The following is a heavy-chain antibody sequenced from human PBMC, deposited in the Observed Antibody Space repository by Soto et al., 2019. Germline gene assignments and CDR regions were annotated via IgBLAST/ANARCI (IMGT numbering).Heavy chain of an antibody. CDR1: GYTFTNFY. J-gene: IGHJ4*02. V-gene: IGHV1-46*01. CDR3: ARAPREELYYFGY. D-gene: IGHD3-10*01. Sequence: QVQLVQSGAEVKKPGASVKVSCKASGYTFTNFYVHWVRPAPGQGLEWMGIITPRGGATTFAQKFQRRGTMTRVTATSTVYMALRSLRSEDAAVHFCARAPREELYYFGYWGRGSLVSVSS. CDR2: ITPRGGAT.